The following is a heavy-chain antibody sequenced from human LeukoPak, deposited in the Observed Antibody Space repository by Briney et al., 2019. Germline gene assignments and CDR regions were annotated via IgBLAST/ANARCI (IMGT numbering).Heavy chain of an antibody. CDR2: IYTSGST. CDR3: ARGIGGDRSGYYYMDV. J-gene: IGHJ6*03. CDR1: GGSISSGSYY. D-gene: IGHD2-21*02. Sequence: SETLSLTCTVSGGSISSGSYYWSWIRQPAGKGLEWIGRIYTSGSTNYNPSLKSRVTISVDTSKNQFSLKLSSVTAADTAVYYCARGIGGDRSGYYYMDVWGKGTTVTVSS. V-gene: IGHV4-61*02.